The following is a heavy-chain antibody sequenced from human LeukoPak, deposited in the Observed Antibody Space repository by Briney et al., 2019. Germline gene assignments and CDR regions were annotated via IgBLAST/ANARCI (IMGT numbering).Heavy chain of an antibody. CDR2: INPNGGGT. CDR3: ARDITVGYCSSTSCYPPYYYGMDV. CDR1: GYTFTGYY. D-gene: IGHD2-2*01. J-gene: IGHJ6*02. V-gene: IGHV1-2*02. Sequence: ASVKVSCKASGYTFTGYYMHWVRQAPGQGLEWMGWINPNGGGTNYAQKFQGRVTMTRDTSISTAYMELSRLRSDDTAVYYCARDITVGYCSSTSCYPPYYYGMDVWGQGTTVTVSS.